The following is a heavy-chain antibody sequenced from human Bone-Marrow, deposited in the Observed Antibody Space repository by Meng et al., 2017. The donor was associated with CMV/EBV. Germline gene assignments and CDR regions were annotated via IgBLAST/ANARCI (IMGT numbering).Heavy chain of an antibody. D-gene: IGHD1-1*01. V-gene: IGHV3-21*01. CDR2: ISSSSSYI. CDR3: ARVRVQLERYYYGMDV. J-gene: IGHJ6*02. CDR1: GFTLSSYS. Sequence: GGSLRLSCAASGFTLSSYSMNWVRQAPGKGLEWVSSISSSSSYIYYADSVKGRFTISRDNAKNSLYLQMNSLRVEDTAVYYCARVRVQLERYYYGMDVWGQGTTVTV.